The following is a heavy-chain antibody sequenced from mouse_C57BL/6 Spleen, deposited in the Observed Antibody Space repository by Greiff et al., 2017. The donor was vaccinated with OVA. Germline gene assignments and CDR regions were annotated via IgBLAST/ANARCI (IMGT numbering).Heavy chain of an antibody. CDR1: GFTIKNTY. J-gene: IGHJ2*01. V-gene: IGHV14-3*01. Sequence: VQLQQSVAELVRPGASVKLSCTASGFTIKNTYMHWVKLRPEQGLEWIGRIDPANGNTKYAPKFQGKATITADTSSNTAYLQLSSLTSGDTAISYCARDYGSSYVDDWGQGTTLTVSS. D-gene: IGHD1-1*01. CDR3: ARDYGSSYVDD. CDR2: IDPANGNT.